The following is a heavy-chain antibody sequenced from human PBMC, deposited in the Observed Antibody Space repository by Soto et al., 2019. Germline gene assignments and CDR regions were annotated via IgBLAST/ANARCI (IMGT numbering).Heavy chain of an antibody. D-gene: IGHD4-17*01. CDR1: GFTFSIYG. V-gene: IGHV3-33*01. CDR3: ARDHLVTTHFDY. J-gene: IGHJ4*02. CDR2: IWYDGSNK. Sequence: GGSLRLSCAASGFTFSIYGMHWVRQAPGKGLEWVAVIWYDGSNKYYADSVKGRFTISRDNSKNTLYLQMNSLRAEDTAVYYCARDHLVTTHFDYWGQGTLVTVSS.